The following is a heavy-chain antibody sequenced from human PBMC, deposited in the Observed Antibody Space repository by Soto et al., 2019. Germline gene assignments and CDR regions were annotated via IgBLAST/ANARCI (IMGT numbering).Heavy chain of an antibody. V-gene: IGHV3-9*01. Sequence: DVQLVESGGGLVQPGRSLRLSCAASGFTFDDYAMHWVRQAPGKGLEWVSGISWNSGSIGYADSVKGRFTISRDNAKNSLYLQMHSPSAEDTDLYYCAKADGSGSYTLIDAFDICGRGTMVTVAA. CDR3: AKADGSGSYTLIDAFDI. CDR2: ISWNSGSI. J-gene: IGHJ3*02. D-gene: IGHD3-10*01. CDR1: GFTFDDYA.